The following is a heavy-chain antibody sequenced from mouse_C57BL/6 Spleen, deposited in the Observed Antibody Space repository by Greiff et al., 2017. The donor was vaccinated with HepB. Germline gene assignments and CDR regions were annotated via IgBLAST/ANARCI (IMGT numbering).Heavy chain of an antibody. CDR2: IDPETGGT. J-gene: IGHJ3*01. CDR3: TRAYYSNGFAY. D-gene: IGHD2-5*01. CDR1: GYTFTDYE. V-gene: IGHV1-15*01. Sequence: VKLVESGAELVRPGASVTLSCKASGYTFTDYEMHWVKQTPVHGLEWIGAIDPETGGTAYNQKFKGKAILTADKSSSTAYMELRSLTSEDSAVYYCTRAYYSNGFAYWGQGTLVTVSA.